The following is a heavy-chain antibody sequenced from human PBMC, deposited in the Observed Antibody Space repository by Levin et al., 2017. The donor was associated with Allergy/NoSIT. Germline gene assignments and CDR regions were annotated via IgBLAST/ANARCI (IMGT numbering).Heavy chain of an antibody. Sequence: SVKVSCEASGGTFSSYTITWVRQAPGRGLEWMGGTMSIVGTTNYAQRFQDRVTITADESTSTAYMELSSLRSEDTALYYSSTSTIGGYYGLDVWGQGTTVTVSS. CDR1: GGTFSSYT. CDR3: STSTIGGYYGLDV. V-gene: IGHV1-69*13. CDR2: TMSIVGTT. J-gene: IGHJ6*02. D-gene: IGHD1-26*01.